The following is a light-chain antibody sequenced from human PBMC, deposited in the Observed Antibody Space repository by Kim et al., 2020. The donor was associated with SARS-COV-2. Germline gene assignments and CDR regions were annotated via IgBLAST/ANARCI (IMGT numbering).Light chain of an antibody. CDR1: HPRSYY. J-gene: IGLJ2*01. Sequence: VALGKTVRITCQGDHPRSYYATWYKKKPGQAPILVIYGKNNRPSGIPDRFSGSRSGNTASLTITGTQAGDEADYYCNSRDSNDNVVFGGGTQLTV. V-gene: IGLV3-19*01. CDR3: NSRDSNDNVV. CDR2: GKN.